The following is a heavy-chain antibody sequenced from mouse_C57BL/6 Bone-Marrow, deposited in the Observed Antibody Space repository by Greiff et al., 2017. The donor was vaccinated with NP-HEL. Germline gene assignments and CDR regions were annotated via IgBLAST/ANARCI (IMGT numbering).Heavy chain of an antibody. CDR3: ERSGYGFDY. CDR1: GYAFSSSW. J-gene: IGHJ2*01. Sequence: QVQLQQSGPELVKPGASVKISCKASGYAFSSSWMNWVKQRPGKGLEWIGRIYPGDGDTNYNGKFKGKATLTADKSSITAYMQLSSLTSEDSAVYFCERSGYGFDYWGQGTTLTVSS. D-gene: IGHD1-1*02. CDR2: IYPGDGDT. V-gene: IGHV1-82*01.